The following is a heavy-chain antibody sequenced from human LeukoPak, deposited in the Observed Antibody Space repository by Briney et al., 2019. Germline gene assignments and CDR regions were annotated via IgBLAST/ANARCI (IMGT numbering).Heavy chain of an antibody. CDR3: AKVVSGSYFFDY. CDR1: GFTFSSYA. Sequence: GGSLRLSCAASGFTFSSYAMSWVRQAPGKGLEWVSTITDSGGSTYYADSVKGRFTISRDNSKNTLYLQMNSLRAEDTAVYYCAKVVSGSYFFDYWGQGTLVTVSS. D-gene: IGHD1-26*01. V-gene: IGHV3-23*01. CDR2: ITDSGGST. J-gene: IGHJ4*02.